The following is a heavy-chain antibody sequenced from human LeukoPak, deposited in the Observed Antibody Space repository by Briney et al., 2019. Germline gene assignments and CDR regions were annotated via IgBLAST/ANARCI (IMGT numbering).Heavy chain of an antibody. J-gene: IGHJ4*02. V-gene: IGHV4-39*02. CDR3: ARLWIAAGNFFDN. D-gene: IGHD6-13*01. CDR2: IFYSGST. Sequence: SETLSLTCTVSGGSISTSNYYWGWIRQPPGKGLEWIGNIFYSGSTYYSPSLRSRVTISADTSRNHFSLNLSSVTAADTAVYYCARLWIAAGNFFDNWGQGTLVTVSS. CDR1: GGSISTSNYY.